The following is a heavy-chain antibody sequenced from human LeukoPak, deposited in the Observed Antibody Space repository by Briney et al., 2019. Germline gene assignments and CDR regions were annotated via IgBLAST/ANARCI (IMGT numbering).Heavy chain of an antibody. Sequence: GASVKVSCKASGGTLSGYGITWVRQAPGQGLEWMGRIIPVLGIPNYAQKFQGRVTITADKSTSTAYMELSSLRSEDTAVYYCATAIAVAGFYFQHWGQGTLVTVSS. V-gene: IGHV1-69*04. CDR1: GGTLSGYG. CDR2: IIPVLGIP. D-gene: IGHD6-19*01. J-gene: IGHJ1*01. CDR3: ATAIAVAGFYFQH.